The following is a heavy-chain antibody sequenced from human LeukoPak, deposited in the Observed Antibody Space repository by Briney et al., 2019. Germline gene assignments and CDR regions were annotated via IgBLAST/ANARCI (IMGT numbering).Heavy chain of an antibody. V-gene: IGHV3-21*01. CDR1: GFTFSSYS. CDR2: ISSSSSYI. J-gene: IGHJ3*02. CDR3: ARDNSSSWYSLDAFDI. D-gene: IGHD6-13*01. Sequence: GGSLRLSCAASGFTFSSYSMNWVRQAPGNGLEWVSSISSSSSYIYYADSVKGRFTISRDNAKNSLYLQMNSLRAEDTAVYYCARDNSSSWYSLDAFDIWGQGTMVTVSS.